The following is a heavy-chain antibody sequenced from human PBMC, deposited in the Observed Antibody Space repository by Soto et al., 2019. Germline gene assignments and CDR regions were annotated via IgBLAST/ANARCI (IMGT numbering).Heavy chain of an antibody. D-gene: IGHD2-21*02. CDR3: ARGGHVVVVTAAFDY. CDR2: INPSGGHT. J-gene: IGHJ4*02. CDR1: GNTITNYY. V-gene: IGHV1-46*01. Sequence: QVQLMQSGAEVKKPGASVKVSCKASGNTITNYYIHWVRQAPGQGLEWMETINPSGGHTTYSQNFLGRVTMTRDTSTSTLYMELTSLTSDDTAVYYCARGGHVVVVTAAFDYWGQGTLVTVSS.